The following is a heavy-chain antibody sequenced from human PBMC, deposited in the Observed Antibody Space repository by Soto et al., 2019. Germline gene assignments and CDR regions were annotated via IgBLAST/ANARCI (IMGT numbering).Heavy chain of an antibody. Sequence: GWSLRLSCAASGFTFSSYEMNWVRQAPGKGLEWVSYISSSGSTIYYADSVKGRFTISRDNAKNSLYLQMNSLRAEDTAVYYCARRCYNGMDVWGQGTTVTVSS. V-gene: IGHV3-48*03. J-gene: IGHJ6*02. CDR1: GFTFSSYE. CDR3: ARRCYNGMDV. CDR2: ISSSGSTI.